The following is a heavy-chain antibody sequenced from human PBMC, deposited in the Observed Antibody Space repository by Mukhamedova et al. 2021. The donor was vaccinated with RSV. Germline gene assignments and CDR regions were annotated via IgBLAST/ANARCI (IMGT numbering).Heavy chain of an antibody. Sequence: GEINHSGSTSYNPSLKSRVTISVDTSKNQFSLKLNSVTAAYTAVYYCARPGIVGSITPYDFDYWGQGTLVTVSS. V-gene: IGHV4-34*01. D-gene: IGHD1-26*01. CDR2: INHSGST. J-gene: IGHJ4*02. CDR3: ARPGIVGSITPYDFDY.